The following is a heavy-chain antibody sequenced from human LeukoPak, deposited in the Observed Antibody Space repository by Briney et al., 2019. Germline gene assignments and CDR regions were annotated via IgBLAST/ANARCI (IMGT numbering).Heavy chain of an antibody. Sequence: PGGSLRLSCAASGFTFNNYAMSWVRQAPGKGLEWVSAISGSDAGTYYADSVKGRFTISRDNSKNTLYLQMNSLRAEDAAVYYCARGGGRVRGVNPHSVFDYWGQGTLVTVSS. CDR2: ISGSDAGT. V-gene: IGHV3-23*01. CDR1: GFTFNNYA. D-gene: IGHD3-10*01. CDR3: ARGGGRVRGVNPHSVFDY. J-gene: IGHJ4*02.